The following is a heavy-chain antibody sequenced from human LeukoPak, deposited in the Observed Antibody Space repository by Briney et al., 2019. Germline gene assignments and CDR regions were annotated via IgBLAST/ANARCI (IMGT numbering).Heavy chain of an antibody. J-gene: IGHJ4*02. Sequence: PGGSLRLSCAASGFTFSSYAMHWVRQAPGKGLEWVAVISYDGSNKYYADSVKGRFTISRDNSKNTLYLQMNSLRAEDTAVYYCAKDGRGYNYGKYYLEYWGRGTLVTVSS. CDR3: AKDGRGYNYGKYYLEY. V-gene: IGHV3-30-3*02. CDR2: ISYDGSNK. CDR1: GFTFSSYA. D-gene: IGHD5-18*01.